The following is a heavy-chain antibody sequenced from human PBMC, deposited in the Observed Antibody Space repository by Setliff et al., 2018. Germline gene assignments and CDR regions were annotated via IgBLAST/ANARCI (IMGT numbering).Heavy chain of an antibody. D-gene: IGHD3-10*01. CDR3: ARHKSNGSGSYPSLYMDV. CDR1: GGSISSYY. J-gene: IGHJ6*03. CDR2: IYYSGST. V-gene: IGHV4-39*01. Sequence: PSETLSLTCTVSGGSISSYYWGLIRQPPGKGLEWVATIYYSGSTYSNPSLKSRLIISVDAPDSQFSVKLSSVTAADTAVYYCARHKSNGSGSYPSLYMDVWGKGIMVTVSS.